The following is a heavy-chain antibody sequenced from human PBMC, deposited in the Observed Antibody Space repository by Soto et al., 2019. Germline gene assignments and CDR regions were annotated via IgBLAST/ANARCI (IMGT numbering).Heavy chain of an antibody. CDR3: AKKTTMIVVVITFDY. CDR2: ISGSGGST. D-gene: IGHD3-22*01. J-gene: IGHJ4*02. Sequence: GGSLRLSCAASGVTFSSYAMSWVRQAPGKGLEWVSAISGSGGSTYYADSVKGRFTISRDNSKNTLYLQMNSLRAEDTAVYYCAKKTTMIVVVITFDYWGQGTLVTVSS. V-gene: IGHV3-23*01. CDR1: GVTFSSYA.